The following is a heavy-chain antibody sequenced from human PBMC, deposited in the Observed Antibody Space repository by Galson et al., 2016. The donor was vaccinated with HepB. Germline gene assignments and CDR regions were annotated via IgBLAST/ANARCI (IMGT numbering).Heavy chain of an antibody. V-gene: IGHV3-43*01. CDR2: ISWEGGST. CDR1: GFSFDEYT. J-gene: IGHJ4*02. CDR3: AKDMNPGYYYGSGIIDY. D-gene: IGHD3-10*01. Sequence: SLRLSCAVPGFSFDEYTMHWVRQAPGKGLEWVSLISWEGGSTFYADSVKGRFTISRDNSKNSLYLQMNSLRTEDTALYYCAKDMNPGYYYGSGIIDYWGQGTLVTVSS.